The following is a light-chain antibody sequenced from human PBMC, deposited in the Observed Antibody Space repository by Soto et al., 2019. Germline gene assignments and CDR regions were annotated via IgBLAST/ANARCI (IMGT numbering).Light chain of an antibody. CDR2: DAS. V-gene: IGKV1-5*01. J-gene: IGKJ1*01. Sequence: DIQMTQSPSTLSAPVGARVTITCRASQSISTWLAWYQQKPGKAPKLLIYDASSWESGVPSRFSGSGSGTEFTLTISSLQPDDFATYYCQQYYTYSWTFGQGTKVDIK. CDR3: QQYYTYSWT. CDR1: QSISTW.